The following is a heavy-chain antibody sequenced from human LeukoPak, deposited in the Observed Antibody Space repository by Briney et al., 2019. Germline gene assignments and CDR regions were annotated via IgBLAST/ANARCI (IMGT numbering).Heavy chain of an antibody. D-gene: IGHD3-10*01. J-gene: IGHJ4*02. Sequence: PGESLKIYFKGSGXWFANYCIGWVRQLPGKGLEWMAFIKAGDSETRYRPSFRGQVTMSVDKSISTAYLQWSSLKASDTAMYYCAIGLHGTGYYEYCGQGTLVTVSS. CDR2: IKAGDSET. CDR1: GXWFANYC. CDR3: AIGLHGTGYYEY. V-gene: IGHV5-51*01.